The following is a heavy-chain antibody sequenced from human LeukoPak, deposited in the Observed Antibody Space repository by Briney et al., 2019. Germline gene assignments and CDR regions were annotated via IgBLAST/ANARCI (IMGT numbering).Heavy chain of an antibody. CDR1: GYTFTSYG. CDR3: ARGSRTSGSYLFEY. V-gene: IGHV1-18*01. CDR2: ISAYNGNT. J-gene: IGHJ4*02. D-gene: IGHD1-26*01. Sequence: EASVKVSCKASGYTFTSYGISWVRQAPGQGLEWMGWISAYNGNTNYAQKLQGRVTMTTDTSTSTAYMELRSLRSDDTAVFYCARGSRTSGSYLFEYWGQGTLVTVSS.